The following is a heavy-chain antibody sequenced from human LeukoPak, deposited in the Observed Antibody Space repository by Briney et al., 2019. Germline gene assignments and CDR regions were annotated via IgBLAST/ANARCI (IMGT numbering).Heavy chain of an antibody. V-gene: IGHV4-34*01. CDR3: ARKSIVTAGRKPYDY. Sequence: SETLSLTCAVYGGSFSGYYWSWIRQPPGKGLEWIGEINHSGRTNSNPSLKSRVTISVDISKNQFFLRLRSVTAADTAVYYCARKSIVTAGRKPYDYWDQGALVTVSP. J-gene: IGHJ4*02. CDR1: GGSFSGYY. D-gene: IGHD6-13*01. CDR2: INHSGRT.